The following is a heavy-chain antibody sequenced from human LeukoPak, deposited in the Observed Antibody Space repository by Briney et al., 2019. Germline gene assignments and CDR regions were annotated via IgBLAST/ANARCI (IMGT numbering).Heavy chain of an antibody. CDR3: ARVACGGGSCHYN. Sequence: PGGSLRLSCAASGFTFSDYYISWVRQAPGKGLEWVSYISSTSDYTNYADSVKGRFTISRDNAQKSLFLQMNSLRVEDAAVYYCARVACGGGSCHYNWGQGTLVTASS. D-gene: IGHD2-15*01. V-gene: IGHV3-11*06. CDR1: GFTFSDYY. J-gene: IGHJ4*02. CDR2: ISSTSDYT.